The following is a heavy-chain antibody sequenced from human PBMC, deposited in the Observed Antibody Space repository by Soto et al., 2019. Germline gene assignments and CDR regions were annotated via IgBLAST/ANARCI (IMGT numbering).Heavy chain of an antibody. CDR2: IYYSGST. CDR3: AGIQRTFDY. Sequence: SESLSLTCTVAGGSISSGDDYWSWIRQPPGKGLEWIGYIYYSGSTYYNPSLKSRVTISVDTSKNQFSLKLSSVTAADTAVYYCAGIQRTFDYWGQGTLVTVSS. D-gene: IGHD5-18*01. CDR1: GGSISSGDDY. V-gene: IGHV4-30-4*01. J-gene: IGHJ4*02.